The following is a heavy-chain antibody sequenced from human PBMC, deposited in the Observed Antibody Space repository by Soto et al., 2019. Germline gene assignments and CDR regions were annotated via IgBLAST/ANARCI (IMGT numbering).Heavy chain of an antibody. J-gene: IGHJ5*02. Sequence: PSETLSLTCTVSGGSISSGDYYWSWIRQPPGKGLEWIGYIYYSGSTYYNPSLKSRVTISRVTSKNQFSLKLSSVTAADTAVYYCARRDSGWLNGFDPWGQGTLVTVSS. CDR1: GGSISSGDYY. V-gene: IGHV4-30-4*01. CDR3: ARRDSGWLNGFDP. D-gene: IGHD6-13*01. CDR2: IYYSGST.